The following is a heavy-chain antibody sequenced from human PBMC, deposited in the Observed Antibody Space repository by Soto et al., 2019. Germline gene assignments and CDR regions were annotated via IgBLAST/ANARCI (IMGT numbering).Heavy chain of an antibody. CDR2: IFSSSNGI. CDR1: GFTFSSYS. Sequence: EVQLVESGGGLVQPGGSLRLCCTASGFTFSSYSMNWVRQAPGKGLEWVSYIFSSSNGIYYADSVKGRFTISRDNAKNALYLQMNSLRDEDTAVYYCARDKYFYDGSGPMESDYYYYGMDVWGQGTTVTVSS. CDR3: ARDKYFYDGSGPMESDYYYYGMDV. V-gene: IGHV3-48*02. J-gene: IGHJ6*02. D-gene: IGHD3-22*01.